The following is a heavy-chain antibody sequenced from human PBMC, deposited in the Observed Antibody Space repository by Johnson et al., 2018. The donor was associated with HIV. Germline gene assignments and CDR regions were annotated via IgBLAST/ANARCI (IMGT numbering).Heavy chain of an antibody. J-gene: IGHJ3*02. V-gene: IGHV3-30*14. CDR2: ISYDGSNK. CDR1: GFTFISYA. CDR3: ARSRQVGTPDAFDI. D-gene: IGHD1-14*01. Sequence: QVQLVESGGGVVRPGGSLRLSCAASGFTFISYAMHWVRQAPGKGLEWVAVISYDGSNKYYADSVKGRFTISRDNSKNTLYLQMNSLRADDTAVYYCARSRQVGTPDAFDIWGQGTMVTVSS.